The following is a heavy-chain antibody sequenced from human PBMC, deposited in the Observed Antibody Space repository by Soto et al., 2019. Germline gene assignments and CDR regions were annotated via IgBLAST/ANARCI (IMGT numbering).Heavy chain of an antibody. V-gene: IGHV3-23*01. CDR1: GFTFSSYA. CDR3: AKDPELRELPTGAAHY. Sequence: EVQLLESGGGLVQPGWSLRLSCAASGFTFSSYAMSWVRQAPGKGLEWVSAISGSVGSTYYADYVKGRFTISRDNSKNTLYLQMNILRAEDTDVYDCAKDPELRELPTGAAHYWGEGTRVPVSS. D-gene: IGHD1-7*01. CDR2: ISGSVGST. J-gene: IGHJ4*02.